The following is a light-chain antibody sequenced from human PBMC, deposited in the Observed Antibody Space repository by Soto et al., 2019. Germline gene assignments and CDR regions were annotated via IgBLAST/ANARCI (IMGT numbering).Light chain of an antibody. CDR3: QAYDSSLSGYV. Sequence: QSVLTQPPSVSGAPGQRVTISCTGSSFNIGAGYDVHWYRQLPGTAPKLLIYGNNNRPSGVPDRFSASKSGTSASLAITGLQAEDEADYYCQAYDSSLSGYVFGAGTKVTVL. V-gene: IGLV1-40*01. CDR1: SFNIGAGYD. J-gene: IGLJ1*01. CDR2: GNN.